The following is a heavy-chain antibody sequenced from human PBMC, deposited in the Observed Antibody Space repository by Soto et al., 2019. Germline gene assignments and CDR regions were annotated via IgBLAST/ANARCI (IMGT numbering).Heavy chain of an antibody. Sequence: APVKVSCKASGYTFSSYAMDWVRQAPGQRLEWMGWINAGYGNTKSSQKFQDRVTISRDTSASTAYMELTSLRSEDTAVYFFMIDTPDRTIHFCGQGILLTV. V-gene: IGHV1-3*01. CDR1: GYTFSSYA. CDR3: MIDTPDRTIHF. D-gene: IGHD2-15*01. CDR2: INAGYGNT. J-gene: IGHJ4*02.